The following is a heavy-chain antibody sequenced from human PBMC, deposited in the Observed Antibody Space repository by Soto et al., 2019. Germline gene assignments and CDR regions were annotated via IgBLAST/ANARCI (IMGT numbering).Heavy chain of an antibody. V-gene: IGHV1-69*06. CDR3: SRGINDYYDGTRPSCDEAFEI. CDR1: GGLLSSYA. Sequence: QVQLVQSGAAVKRPGSSVKVSCKTSGGLLSSYAISWVRQAPGQGLEWMGGSIPTFGTTVYAQNFQGRVSITAARARATGYLELRGPRSQDTAAYYCSRGINDYYDGTRPSCDEAFEIWGQGTRVTVSS. J-gene: IGHJ3*02. CDR2: SIPTFGTT. D-gene: IGHD3-22*01.